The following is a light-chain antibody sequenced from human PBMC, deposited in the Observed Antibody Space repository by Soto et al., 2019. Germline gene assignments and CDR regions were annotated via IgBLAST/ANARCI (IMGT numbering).Light chain of an antibody. CDR2: AAS. V-gene: IGKV1-8*01. CDR1: QGISSY. J-gene: IGKJ4*01. CDR3: QQYYSYLLT. Sequence: AIRMTQSPSSLSASTGDRVTITCRASQGISSYLAWYQQKPGKAPKLLIYAASTLQSGVPSRFSGSGSETDFTLTISCLQSEDFATYYCQQYYSYLLTFGGGTKVDIK.